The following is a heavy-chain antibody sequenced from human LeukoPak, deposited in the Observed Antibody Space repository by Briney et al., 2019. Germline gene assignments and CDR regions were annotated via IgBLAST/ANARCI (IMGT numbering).Heavy chain of an antibody. V-gene: IGHV3-11*01. Sequence: GGSLRLSCAASGFTFNDYYMSWIRQAPGKGLEWLSYINIGGTNTHYTDSVKGRFTISRDNAEKSLYLEMNNLRAEDTAVYYCATDGAGFDTWGQGVLVTVSS. CDR2: INIGGTNT. J-gene: IGHJ5*02. CDR1: GFTFNDYY. CDR3: ATDGAGFDT.